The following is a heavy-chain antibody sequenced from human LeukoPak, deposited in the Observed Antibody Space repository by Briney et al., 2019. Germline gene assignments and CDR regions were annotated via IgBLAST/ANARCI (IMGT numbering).Heavy chain of an antibody. CDR3: ARDLCNDGVCYFDY. CDR1: GGSISSYY. CDR2: IYYSGST. J-gene: IGHJ4*02. Sequence: SETLSLTCTVSGGSISSYYWSWIRQPPGKGLEWIGYIYYSGSTNYNPSLKSRVTISVDTSKNQFSLKLSSVTAADTAVYYCARDLCNDGVCYFDYWGQGTLVTVSS. D-gene: IGHD2-8*01. V-gene: IGHV4-59*12.